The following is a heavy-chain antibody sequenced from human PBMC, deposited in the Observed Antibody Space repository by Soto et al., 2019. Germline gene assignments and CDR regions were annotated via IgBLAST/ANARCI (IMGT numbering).Heavy chain of an antibody. V-gene: IGHV4-39*01. Sequence: SETLSLTCTVSGGSISSSSYYWGWIRQPPGKGLEWIGTFYYIENTYYNPSLKSRITISVDTSKNQFSLKLTSVTAADTAVYYCATHPPYGPLDHWGQGTLVTVSS. CDR3: ATHPPYGPLDH. CDR1: GGSISSSSYY. J-gene: IGHJ4*02. D-gene: IGHD4-17*01. CDR2: FYYIENT.